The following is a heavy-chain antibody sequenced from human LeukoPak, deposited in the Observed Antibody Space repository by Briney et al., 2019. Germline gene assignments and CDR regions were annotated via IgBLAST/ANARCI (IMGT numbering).Heavy chain of an antibody. Sequence: ASVKVSCKASGYTFTNYDINWVRQATGQGLEWMGWMNPNSGNTGYAQKFQGRVTMTRSASISTTYMELNSLRSEDTAVYYCVRNKLGARYFDSWGQGTLVTVSS. D-gene: IGHD1-26*01. CDR3: VRNKLGARYFDS. V-gene: IGHV1-8*01. CDR1: GYTFTNYD. CDR2: MNPNSGNT. J-gene: IGHJ4*02.